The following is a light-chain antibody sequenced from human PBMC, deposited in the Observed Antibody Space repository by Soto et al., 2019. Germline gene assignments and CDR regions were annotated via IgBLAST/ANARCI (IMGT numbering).Light chain of an antibody. CDR3: QHYHSYSAA. CDR2: KAS. CDR1: QTISSW. J-gene: IGKJ1*01. V-gene: IGKV1-5*03. Sequence: DIQMTQSPSTLSGSVGDRVTITCRASQTISSWLAWYQQKPGKAPKLLIYKASTLKSGVPSRFSGSGSGTEFTLTSSNRQPVVFTTYNCQHYHSYSAAFGKGTKVQLK.